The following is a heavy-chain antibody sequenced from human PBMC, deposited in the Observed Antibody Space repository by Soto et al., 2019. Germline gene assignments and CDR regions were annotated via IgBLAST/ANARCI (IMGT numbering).Heavy chain of an antibody. Sequence: GWSLRLSCSFFVFTFSSYAMHWVRQAPGKGLQYVSSISSSGVSTYYADSVKGRFTISRDNSKNTLYLQMSSLRVEDTAVYYCVKDRYVDYWGQGTLVTVSS. CDR3: VKDRYVDY. J-gene: IGHJ4*02. CDR1: VFTFSSYA. CDR2: ISSSGVST. V-gene: IGHV3-64D*06.